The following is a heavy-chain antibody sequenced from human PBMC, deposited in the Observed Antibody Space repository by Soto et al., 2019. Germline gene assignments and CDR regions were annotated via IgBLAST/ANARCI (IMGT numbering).Heavy chain of an antibody. CDR1: GGSISSYY. D-gene: IGHD2-15*01. CDR2: IYYSGST. Sequence: SETLSLTCTVSGGSISSYYWSWIRQPPGKGLEWIGYIYYSGSTNYNPSLKSRVTISVDTSKNQFSLKLSSVTTADTAVYYCARGVAGYYYGMDVWGQGTTVTVSS. CDR3: ARGVAGYYYGMDV. J-gene: IGHJ6*02. V-gene: IGHV4-59*01.